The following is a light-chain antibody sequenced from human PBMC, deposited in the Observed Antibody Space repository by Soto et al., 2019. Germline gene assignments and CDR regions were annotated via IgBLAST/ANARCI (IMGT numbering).Light chain of an antibody. CDR3: CSYAGSSSHVV. Sequence: QSALTQPASVSGSPGQSITISCTGTSSDVGSYNLVSWYQQHPGKAPKLMIYEGSKRPSGVSNRFSGDKSGNTASLTISVLQAEDEADYYCCSYAGSSSHVVFGGGTKLTVL. CDR2: EGS. CDR1: SSDVGSYNL. V-gene: IGLV2-23*01. J-gene: IGLJ2*01.